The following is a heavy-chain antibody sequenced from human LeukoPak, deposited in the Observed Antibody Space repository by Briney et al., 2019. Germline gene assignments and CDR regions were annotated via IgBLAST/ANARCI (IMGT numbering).Heavy chain of an antibody. CDR1: GFTFSSSS. V-gene: IGHV3-23*01. D-gene: IGHD6-6*01. CDR2: ISGSGGST. J-gene: IGHJ6*02. Sequence: GGSLRLSCAASGFTFSSSSMSWVRQAPGKGLEWVSAISGSGGSTYYADSVKGRFTISRDNSKNTLYLQMNSLRAEDTAVYYCAKVPPVPNPYYYYGMDVWGQGTTVTVSS. CDR3: AKVPPVPNPYYYYGMDV.